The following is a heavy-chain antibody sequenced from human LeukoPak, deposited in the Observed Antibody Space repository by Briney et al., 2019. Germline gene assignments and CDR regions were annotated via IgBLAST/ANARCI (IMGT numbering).Heavy chain of an antibody. CDR3: AKQGATDLYYFDY. Sequence: SETLSLTCAVYGGSFSGYYWSWIRQPPGKGLEWIGEINHSGSTNYNPSLKSRVTISVDTSKNQFSLKLSSVTAADTAVYYCAKQGATDLYYFDYWGRGTLVTVSS. J-gene: IGHJ4*02. CDR1: GGSFSGYY. D-gene: IGHD3-16*01. V-gene: IGHV4-34*01. CDR2: INHSGST.